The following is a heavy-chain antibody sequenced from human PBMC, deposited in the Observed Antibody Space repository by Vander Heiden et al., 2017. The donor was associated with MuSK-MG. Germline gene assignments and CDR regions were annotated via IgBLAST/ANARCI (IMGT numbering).Heavy chain of an antibody. J-gene: IGHJ6*02. D-gene: IGHD2-21*02. V-gene: IGHV4-61*01. CDR2: IYFSGAT. Sequence: QVHLQESGPGLVKPSETLSLTCTVSGGSVSSGTSYWSWIRQAPGKGLEWIGYIYFSGATNYNPSLKSRVTMSVDISKNQFSLRLTSVTAADTAVYYCARETLSRTLGPRRDDWYYYGLDVWGQGTTVTVSS. CDR1: GGSVSSGTSY. CDR3: ARETLSRTLGPRRDDWYYYGLDV.